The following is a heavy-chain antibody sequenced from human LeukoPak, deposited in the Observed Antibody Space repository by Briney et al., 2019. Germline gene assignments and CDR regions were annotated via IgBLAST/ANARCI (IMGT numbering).Heavy chain of an antibody. D-gene: IGHD3-22*01. Sequence: PGGSLRLSCAASGFTFSDYYMSWIRQAPGKGLEWVANIKKDGSEKYYGDSVKGRFTISRDNAKNSLYLQMNSLRAEDTAVYYCARDQDYYDSSGYYLFFDYWGQGTLVTVSS. CDR3: ARDQDYYDSSGYYLFFDY. J-gene: IGHJ4*02. CDR2: IKKDGSEK. CDR1: GFTFSDYY. V-gene: IGHV3-7*01.